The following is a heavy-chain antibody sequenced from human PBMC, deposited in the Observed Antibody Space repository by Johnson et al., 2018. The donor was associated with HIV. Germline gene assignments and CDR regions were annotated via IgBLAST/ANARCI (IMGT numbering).Heavy chain of an antibody. CDR2: IRYDGSNK. CDR1: GFTFSSYW. J-gene: IGHJ3*02. D-gene: IGHD5-24*01. Sequence: MQLVESGGGLIQPGGSLRLSCEASGFTFSSYWMSWVRQAPGKGLEWVAFIRYDGSNKYYAYSVKGRFTISRDNSKNTLYLQMNSLRAEDTAVYYCAREMAATNAWALDIWGQGTMVTVSS. V-gene: IGHV3-30*02. CDR3: AREMAATNAWALDI.